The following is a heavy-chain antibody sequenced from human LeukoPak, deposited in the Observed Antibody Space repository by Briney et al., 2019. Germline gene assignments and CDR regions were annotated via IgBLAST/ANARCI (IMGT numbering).Heavy chain of an antibody. Sequence: GESLRLSCAASGFTFSSYAMHWVRQAPGKGLEWVAVISYDGSNKYYADSVKGRFTISRDNSKNTLYLQMSSLRAEDTAVYYCAGQWLPSKVSYYFDFWGQGTLVTVSS. CDR3: AGQWLPSKVSYYFDF. V-gene: IGHV3-30*03. CDR1: GFTFSSYA. D-gene: IGHD6-19*01. CDR2: ISYDGSNK. J-gene: IGHJ4*02.